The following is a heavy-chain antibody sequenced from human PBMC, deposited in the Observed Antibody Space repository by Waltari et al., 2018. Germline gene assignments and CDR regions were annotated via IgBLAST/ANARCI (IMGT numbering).Heavy chain of an antibody. CDR3: AIGSITFGGVIPPPPKGY. D-gene: IGHD3-16*01. CDR1: GGPFTSYT. V-gene: IGHV1-69*02. J-gene: IGHJ4*02. CDR2: ITPTLGIA. Sequence: QVQLVQSGAEVKKPGSSVKVSCKPSGGPFTSYTIRWVRQAPGQGLEWMGRITPTLGIANYAQKFQGRVTITADKSTSTAYMELSSLRSEDTAVYYCAIGSITFGGVIPPPPKGYWGQGTLVTVSS.